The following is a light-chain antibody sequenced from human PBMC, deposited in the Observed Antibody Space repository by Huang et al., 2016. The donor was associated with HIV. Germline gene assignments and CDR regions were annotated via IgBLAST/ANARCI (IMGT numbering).Light chain of an antibody. CDR1: ESVGSN. V-gene: IGKV3-15*01. Sequence: IVMTQSPATLSVSPGERATLSCRASESVGSNLAWYQQKPGQAPRLRIVDASARASGFPARFSGSGFGTECTLTISSLQSEDFAVYYCHHYSNWPPAYTFGQGTKLEIK. CDR3: HHYSNWPPAYT. J-gene: IGKJ2*01. CDR2: DAS.